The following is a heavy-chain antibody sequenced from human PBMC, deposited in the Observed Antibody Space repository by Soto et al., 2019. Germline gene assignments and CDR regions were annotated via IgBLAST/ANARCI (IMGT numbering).Heavy chain of an antibody. J-gene: IGHJ4*02. CDR1: GGSISSSSYY. Sequence: SETLSLTCTVSGGSISSSSYYWGWNRQPTGKGLEWMGCIYDSGSTYYNPSLKSRVTIFVDTSKNQCSLKLSSVTAADTAVYYCASRDCSSTSCYHIDYWGQGTLVTVSS. D-gene: IGHD2-2*01. V-gene: IGHV4-39*01. CDR2: IYDSGST. CDR3: ASRDCSSTSCYHIDY.